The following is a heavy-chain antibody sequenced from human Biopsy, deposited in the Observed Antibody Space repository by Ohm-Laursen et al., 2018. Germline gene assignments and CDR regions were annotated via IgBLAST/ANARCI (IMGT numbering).Heavy chain of an antibody. Sequence: SLRLSCAASGFTFSDHYMEWVRQAPGRGLEWVGRSRNKANGYTTEYAASVKGRFTISRDESETSMYLQMSSLKTEDTAVYYCARVFARLGPCSGGTCYPGDDYWGQGTLVTVSS. J-gene: IGHJ4*02. CDR2: SRNKANGYTT. CDR3: ARVFARLGPCSGGTCYPGDDY. CDR1: GFTFSDHY. D-gene: IGHD2-15*01. V-gene: IGHV3-72*01.